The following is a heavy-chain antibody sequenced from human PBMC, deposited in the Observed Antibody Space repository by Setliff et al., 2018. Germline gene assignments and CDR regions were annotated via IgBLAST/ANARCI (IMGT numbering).Heavy chain of an antibody. CDR1: GGSIINSYY. CDR2: IHASGSP. J-gene: IGHJ4*01. Sequence: PSETLSLTCTVSGGSIINSYYWSWIRQPAGKGLEWIGRIHASGSPDYNPSFKSRVTISRDTSTNQFSLKLGSVTAADTAVYYCARERYFDWFFEDWGHGTLVTVSS. V-gene: IGHV4-61*02. CDR3: ARERYFDWFFED. D-gene: IGHD3-9*01.